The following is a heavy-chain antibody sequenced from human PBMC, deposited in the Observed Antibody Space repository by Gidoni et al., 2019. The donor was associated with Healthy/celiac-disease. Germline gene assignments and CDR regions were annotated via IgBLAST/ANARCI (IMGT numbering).Heavy chain of an antibody. V-gene: IGHV3-9*01. CDR2: ISWNSGSI. CDR3: AKGYCSGGSCYGGGIWYYYGMDV. CDR1: GFTFDDYA. J-gene: IGHJ6*02. D-gene: IGHD2-15*01. Sequence: EVQLVESGGGLVQPGRSLRLSCAASGFTFDDYAMHWVRQAPGKGLEWVSGISWNSGSIGYADSVKGRFTISRDNAKNSLYLQMNSLRAEDTALYYCAKGYCSGGSCYGGGIWYYYGMDVWGQGTTVTVSS.